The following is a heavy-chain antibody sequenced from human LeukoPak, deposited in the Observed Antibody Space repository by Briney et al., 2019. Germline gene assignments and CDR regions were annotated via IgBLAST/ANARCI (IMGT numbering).Heavy chain of an antibody. CDR3: ASRSGSYSFDY. V-gene: IGHV3-7*01. CDR2: IKKDGSEK. D-gene: IGHD1-26*01. Sequence: GGSLRLSCAASGFTFSSHWMSWVRQAPGKGLEWVANIKKDGSEKYYVDAVKGRFTISRDNAKNSLYLQMNSLRAEDTAVYYCASRSGSYSFDYWGQGTLVTVSS. CDR1: GFTFSSHW. J-gene: IGHJ4*02.